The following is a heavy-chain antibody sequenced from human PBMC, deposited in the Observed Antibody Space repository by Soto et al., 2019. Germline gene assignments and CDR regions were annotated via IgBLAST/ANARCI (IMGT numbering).Heavy chain of an antibody. CDR1: GFSFSDYP. CDR3: AKDKGIAAAGTSHYYYYYGMDV. D-gene: IGHD6-13*01. Sequence: VQLVESGGGLVQPGGSLRLSCAASGFSFSDYPMNWVRQAPGKGLEWLSNIRSTSDDTYYAESLQGRFTISRDIARNSFYLQMNSLRADDTAVYYCAKDKGIAAAGTSHYYYYYGMDVWGQGTTVTVSS. CDR2: IRSTSDDT. V-gene: IGHV3-48*01. J-gene: IGHJ6*02.